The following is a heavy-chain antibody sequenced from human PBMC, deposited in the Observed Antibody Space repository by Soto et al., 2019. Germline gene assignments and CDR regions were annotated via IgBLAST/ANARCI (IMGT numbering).Heavy chain of an antibody. D-gene: IGHD4-17*01. CDR2: IIPIFGTA. J-gene: IGHJ6*02. CDR3: ARIPNDYGDYRYYYYCGMDV. V-gene: IGHV1-69*01. Sequence: QVQLVQSGAEVQKPGSSVKVSCKASGGTFSSYAISWVRQAPGQGLEWMGGIIPIFGTANYAQKFQGRVTITADESTSTAYMELSSMGSEDTAVYYCARIPNDYGDYRYYYYCGMDVWGQGTTVTVSS. CDR1: GGTFSSYA.